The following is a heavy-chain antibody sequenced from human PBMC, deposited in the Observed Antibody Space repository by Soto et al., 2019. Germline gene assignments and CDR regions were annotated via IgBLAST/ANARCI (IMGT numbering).Heavy chain of an antibody. D-gene: IGHD3-16*02. V-gene: IGHV1-69*04. CDR3: AREHKDDYIWGSYRPFDY. J-gene: IGHJ4*02. CDR1: GGTFSSYT. CDR2: IIPILGIA. Sequence: GASVKVSCKASGGTFSSYTISWVRQAPGQGLERMGRIIPILGIANYAQKFQGRVTITADKSTSTAYMELSSLRSEDTAVYYCAREHKDDYIWGSYRPFDYWGQGTLVTVSS.